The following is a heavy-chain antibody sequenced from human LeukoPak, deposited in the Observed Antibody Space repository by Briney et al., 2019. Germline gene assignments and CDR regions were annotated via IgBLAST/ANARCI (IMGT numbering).Heavy chain of an antibody. V-gene: IGHV4-34*01. CDR2: INHSGST. CDR1: GGSFSGYY. Sequence: SETLSLTCAVYGGSFSGYYWSWIRQPPGKGLEWVGEINHSGSTNYNPSLKSRVTISVDTSKNQFSLKLSSVTAADTAVYYCARGATPDYWGQGALVTVSS. J-gene: IGHJ4*02. CDR3: ARGATPDY. D-gene: IGHD1-26*01.